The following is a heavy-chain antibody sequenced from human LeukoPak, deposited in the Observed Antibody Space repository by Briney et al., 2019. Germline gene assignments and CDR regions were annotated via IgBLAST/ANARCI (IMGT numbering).Heavy chain of an antibody. Sequence: GASVKVSCKASGYTFTSYDINWVRQATGQGLEWMGWMNPNSGNTGYAQKFQGRVTMTRNTSISTAYMELSSLRSEDTAVYYCARFRVVPAADNWFDPWGQGTLVTVSS. CDR2: MNPNSGNT. CDR3: ARFRVVPAADNWFDP. J-gene: IGHJ5*02. V-gene: IGHV1-8*01. CDR1: GYTFTSYD. D-gene: IGHD2-2*01.